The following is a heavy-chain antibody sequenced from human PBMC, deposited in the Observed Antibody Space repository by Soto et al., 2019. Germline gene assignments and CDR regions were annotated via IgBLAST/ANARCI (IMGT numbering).Heavy chain of an antibody. J-gene: IGHJ4*02. CDR2: ISGSGGST. CDR3: AKAVRGYSGYDCIDY. V-gene: IGHV3-23*01. D-gene: IGHD5-12*01. Sequence: PGGSLRLSCAASGFTFSSYAMNWVRQAPGNRLEWVSVISGSGGSTYYADSVKGRFTISRDNSKNTLYLQMNSLRAEDTAVYYCAKAVRGYSGYDCIDYWGQGTLVTVSS. CDR1: GFTFSSYA.